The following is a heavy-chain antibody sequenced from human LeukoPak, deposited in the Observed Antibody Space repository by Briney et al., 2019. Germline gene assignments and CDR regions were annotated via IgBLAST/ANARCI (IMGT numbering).Heavy chain of an antibody. J-gene: IGHJ4*02. D-gene: IGHD3-10*01. Sequence: HPGGSLRLSCAASGFTFSSYAMHWVRQAPGKGLEWLAVVSAHGLDKFYASSVRGRFTISKDTSKNTLSLQMNSLRSDDSGVYYCARAFTPGIRKALWIGDSLWDQGTLVTVSS. CDR2: VSAHGLDK. CDR1: GFTFSSYA. V-gene: IGHV3-30*04. CDR3: ARAFTPGIRKALWIGDSL.